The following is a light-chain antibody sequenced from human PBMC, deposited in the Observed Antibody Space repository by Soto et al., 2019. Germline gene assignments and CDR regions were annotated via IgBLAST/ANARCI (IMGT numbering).Light chain of an antibody. V-gene: IGKV3-20*01. J-gene: IGKJ4*01. CDR1: RTVSGNY. CDR3: QYFGTSLVIV. Sequence: EIVLTQSPGTLSLSPGDRATLSCRASRTVSGNYLAWYQQRPNQAPRLLIFDAIRRAAGIPDRFSGSGSGTDFTLTISRLEPEDFAVYFCQYFGTSLVIVFGGGTKVDMK. CDR2: DAI.